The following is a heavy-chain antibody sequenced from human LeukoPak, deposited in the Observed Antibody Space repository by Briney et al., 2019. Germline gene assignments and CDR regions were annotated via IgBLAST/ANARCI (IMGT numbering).Heavy chain of an antibody. J-gene: IGHJ4*02. CDR1: GFPLSCYA. CDR2: ISGSGGST. Sequence: GGSLRLSCAASGFPLSCYAMSWVRQAPGKGLEGVAAISGSGGSTYYPDSVKGRFTTSRDNSKHTLYLQITSLRAEATAVYYCANGRAVAAFFDYWGQGTLVTVSS. CDR3: ANGRAVAAFFDY. V-gene: IGHV3-23*01. D-gene: IGHD6-19*01.